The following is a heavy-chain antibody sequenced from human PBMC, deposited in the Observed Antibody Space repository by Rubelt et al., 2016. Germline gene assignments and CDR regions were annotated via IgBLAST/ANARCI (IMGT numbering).Heavy chain of an antibody. CDR2: IYYSGRT. CDR1: GGSFSGYY. J-gene: IGHJ4*02. V-gene: IGHV4-34*01. D-gene: IGHD3-16*02. CDR3: ASIGIMITFGGVIAPRYFDY. Sequence: QVQLQQWGAGLLKPSETLSLTCAVYGGSFSGYYWSWIRQPPGKGLEWIGSIYYSGRTYYNPSLKSRVTISVDTSKNQFALKLSSVTAADTAVYYCASIGIMITFGGVIAPRYFDYWGQGTLVTVSS.